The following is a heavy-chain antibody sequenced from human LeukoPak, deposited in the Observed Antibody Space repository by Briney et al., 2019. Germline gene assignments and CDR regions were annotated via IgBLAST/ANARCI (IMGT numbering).Heavy chain of an antibody. CDR1: GGSISSSSYY. Sequence: SETLSLTCTVSGGSISSSSYYWGWIRQPPGKGLEWIGSIYYSGSTYYNPSLKSRVTISVDTSKNQFSLKLSSVTAADTAVYYCASGVSDYVWGSYRYPWDYWGQGTLVTVSS. CDR3: ASGVSDYVWGSYRYPWDY. V-gene: IGHV4-39*01. CDR2: IYYSGST. D-gene: IGHD3-16*02. J-gene: IGHJ4*02.